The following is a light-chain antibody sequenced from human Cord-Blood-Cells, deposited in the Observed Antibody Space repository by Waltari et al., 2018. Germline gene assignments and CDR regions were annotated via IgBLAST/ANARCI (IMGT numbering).Light chain of an antibody. CDR2: GIS. CDR3: QSYDSSLSGYV. Sequence: QSVLTQPPSVSGAPGQRVTISCTGSSSNIGAGYDVHWYKQLPGTAPKLLIYGISNRPSGVPDRFSGSKSGTSASLAITGLQAEDEADYYCQSYDSSLSGYVFGTGTKVTVL. J-gene: IGLJ1*01. CDR1: SSNIGAGYD. V-gene: IGLV1-40*01.